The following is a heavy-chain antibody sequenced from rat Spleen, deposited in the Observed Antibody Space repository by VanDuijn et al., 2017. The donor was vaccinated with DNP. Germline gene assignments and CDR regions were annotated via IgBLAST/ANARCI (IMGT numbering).Heavy chain of an antibody. CDR1: GFTFSSYW. J-gene: IGHJ2*01. D-gene: IGHD1-2*01. V-gene: IGHV5-58*01. CDR2: INTDGGST. Sequence: EVQLVETGGGLVQPGRSLKLSCVASGFTFSSYWMFWIRQAPGKGLEWVASINTDGGSTYYPDSVKGRFTISRDNAENNVYLQMSSLRSEDTATYYCASWAPIAPLSTSNYWGQGVMVTVSS. CDR3: ASWAPIAPLSTSNY.